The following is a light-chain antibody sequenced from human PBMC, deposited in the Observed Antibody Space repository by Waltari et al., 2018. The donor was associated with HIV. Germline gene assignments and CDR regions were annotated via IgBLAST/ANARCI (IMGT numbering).Light chain of an antibody. V-gene: IGLV2-14*01. CDR1: SRDIRHYKF. CDR2: EVS. J-gene: IGLJ1*01. Sequence: QSAPTQPASVSGSPGQSLTISCTATSRDIRHYKFVSWYQQSPGKAPKLMIYEVSNRPSGVSNRFSGSKSGNTASLTISGLQAEDEADYYCSSYISTTTLFGTGTKVTVL. CDR3: SSYISTTTL.